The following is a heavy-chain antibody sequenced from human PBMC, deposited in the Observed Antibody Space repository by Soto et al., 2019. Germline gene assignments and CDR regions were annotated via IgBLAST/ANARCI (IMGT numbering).Heavy chain of an antibody. V-gene: IGHV4-34*01. D-gene: IGHD5-18*01. CDR1: GGSFSCYY. CDR3: ARGKXYSYGFVDYYYYYGMDV. CDR2: INHSGST. Sequence: SETLSLTCAVYGGSFSCYYWSWIRQPPGKGLEWIGEINHSGSTNYNPSLKSRVTISVDTSKNQFSLKLSSVTAADTAVYYCARGKXYSYGFVDYYYYYGMDVWGQGTTVTVSS. J-gene: IGHJ6*02.